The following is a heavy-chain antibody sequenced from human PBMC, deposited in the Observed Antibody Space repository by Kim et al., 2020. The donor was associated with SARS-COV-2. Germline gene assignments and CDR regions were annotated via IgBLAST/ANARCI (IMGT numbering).Heavy chain of an antibody. CDR2: INPISGGT. J-gene: IGHJ4*02. CDR1: GYTFNDYY. V-gene: IGHV1-2*06. D-gene: IGHD5-12*01. CDR3: AREAAGNSGHDHFDY. Sequence: ASVKVSCKASGYTFNDYYIHWVRQAPGQGLEWMGRINPISGGTNYAQKFQGRVTMTRDTSITTAYMELRSLRSDDRAVYYCAREAAGNSGHDHFDYWGQGSLVTVSS.